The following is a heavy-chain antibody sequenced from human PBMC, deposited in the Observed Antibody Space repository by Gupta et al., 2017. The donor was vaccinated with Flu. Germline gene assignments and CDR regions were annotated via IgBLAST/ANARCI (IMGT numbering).Heavy chain of an antibody. CDR1: GYTFNFYD. CDR2: MNPNSGNT. D-gene: IGHD2-15*01. J-gene: IGHJ4*02. Sequence: QVQLVQSGAEVKTPGTSVQVSCKASGYTFNFYDINWVRQATGQVPEWLGWMNPNSGNTAYAQKFQGRGARTSNTSINTAYLELSSLRSDDTAVYYCARGRFCSGNDCYSDYWGQGTLVTVSS. CDR3: ARGRFCSGNDCYSDY. V-gene: IGHV1-8*01.